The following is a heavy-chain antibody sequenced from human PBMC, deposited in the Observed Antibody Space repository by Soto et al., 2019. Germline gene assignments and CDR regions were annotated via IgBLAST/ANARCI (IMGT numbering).Heavy chain of an antibody. CDR1: GFPFSSHW. V-gene: IGHV3-7*01. D-gene: IGHD5-18*01. J-gene: IGHJ3*02. Sequence: EVRLVESGGGLVQPGGSLRLSCAASGFPFSSHWMSWVRQAPGKGLEWLGNIHQGGSETHFADSVRGRFTISRDNAKNSLFLQLNILRAEDTAVYYGAQAMAYAFHIWGQGTVVTVSS. CDR2: IHQGGSET. CDR3: AQAMAYAFHI.